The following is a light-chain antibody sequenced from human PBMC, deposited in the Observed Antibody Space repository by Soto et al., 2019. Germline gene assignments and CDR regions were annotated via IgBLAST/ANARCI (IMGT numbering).Light chain of an antibody. Sequence: EIVMTQSPATLSVSPGERATLSCRASQSVGSNLAWYQQKPGQAPRLLISGASTRATGIPARFSGSGSGTEFTLTISSLQSEDFAVYYCQQYNNWPLTFGGGTKVEIK. J-gene: IGKJ4*01. CDR1: QSVGSN. CDR2: GAS. CDR3: QQYNNWPLT. V-gene: IGKV3-15*01.